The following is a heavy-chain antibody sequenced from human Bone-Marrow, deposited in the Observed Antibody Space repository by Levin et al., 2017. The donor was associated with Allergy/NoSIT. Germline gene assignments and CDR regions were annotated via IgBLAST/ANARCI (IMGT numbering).Heavy chain of an antibody. Sequence: GGSLRLSCAASGFTFSNYAMSWVRQAPGKGLEWVASVNNRNNPYYTNSVRGRFTVSRDNSQGILYLQMNRLRDDDTARYFCAKDSPSSGWPAFDHWGQGIMVTVSS. CDR3: AKDSPSSGWPAFDH. J-gene: IGHJ4*02. V-gene: IGHV3-23*01. CDR2: VNNRNNP. CDR1: GFTFSNYA. D-gene: IGHD6-25*01.